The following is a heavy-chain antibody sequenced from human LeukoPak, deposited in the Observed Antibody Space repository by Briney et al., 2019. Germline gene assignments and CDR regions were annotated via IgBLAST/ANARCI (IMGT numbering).Heavy chain of an antibody. CDR2: ISSSSSYI. D-gene: IGHD6-6*01. CDR1: GFTFSSYS. Sequence: GGSLRLSCAASGFTFSSYSMSWVRQAPGKGLEWVSSISSSSSYIYYADSVKGRFTISRDNAKNSLYLQVNSLRAEDTAVYYCARDYAAGHYSSSSSFDYWGQGTLVTVSS. J-gene: IGHJ4*02. CDR3: ARDYAAGHYSSSSSFDY. V-gene: IGHV3-21*01.